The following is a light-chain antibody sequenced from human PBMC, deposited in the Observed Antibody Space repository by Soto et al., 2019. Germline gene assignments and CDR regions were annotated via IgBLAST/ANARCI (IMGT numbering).Light chain of an antibody. CDR1: QGISNY. Sequence: DIQMTQSPCSLSASVEDRVTITCRASQGISNYLAWYQQKPGKVPKLLIYAASTLQSGVPSRFSGSGSGTDFTLTISSLQPEDVATYYCQKYNSAPWTIGQGTKVEIK. CDR3: QKYNSAPWT. V-gene: IGKV1-27*01. J-gene: IGKJ1*01. CDR2: AAS.